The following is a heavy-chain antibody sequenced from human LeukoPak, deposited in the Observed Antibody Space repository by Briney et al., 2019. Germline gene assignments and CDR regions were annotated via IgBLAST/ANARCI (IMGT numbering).Heavy chain of an antibody. D-gene: IGHD3-10*01. V-gene: IGHV4-34*01. CDR2: INHSGNT. J-gene: IGHJ4*02. CDR3: ARGLLYYGSGSYSPPGDY. Sequence: SETLSLTCAVYGGSFSGCYWSWIRQPPGKGLEWIGEINHSGNTNYKSSLKSRVTISVDTSKNQFSLKLTSVTAADTAVYYCARGLLYYGSGSYSPPGDYWGQGTLVTVSS. CDR1: GGSFSGCY.